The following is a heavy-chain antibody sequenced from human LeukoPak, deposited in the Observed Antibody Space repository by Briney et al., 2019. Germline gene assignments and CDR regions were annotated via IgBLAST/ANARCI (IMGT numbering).Heavy chain of an antibody. V-gene: IGHV1-69*13. J-gene: IGHJ6*03. CDR2: IIPIVGRA. CDR3: AGSQSSSSTSLTRYYYYYYMDV. D-gene: IGHD2-2*01. Sequence: SVKVSCKASGGTFSSYAISWGRQAHGEGVEWMGGIIPIVGRANYAQKLQGRVTINAEESTRKDYMEMSRVRYEETAVYYCAGSQSSSSTSLTRYYYYYYMDVWGKGTTVTVSS. CDR1: GGTFSSYA.